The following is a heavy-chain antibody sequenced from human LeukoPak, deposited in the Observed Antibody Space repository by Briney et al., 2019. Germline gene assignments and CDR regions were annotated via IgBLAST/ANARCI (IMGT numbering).Heavy chain of an antibody. CDR2: ISSSGGST. J-gene: IGHJ3*02. CDR1: GFTFSNYD. D-gene: IGHD1-26*01. Sequence: GGTLRLSCAASGFTFSNYDMSWVRQAPGKGLEWVSVISSSGGSTYYADSVKGRFTISRDNSKDTLYLQMNSLRAEDTAVYYCATGGTAGIVGADDAFDIWGQGTMVTVSS. V-gene: IGHV3-23*01. CDR3: ATGGTAGIVGADDAFDI.